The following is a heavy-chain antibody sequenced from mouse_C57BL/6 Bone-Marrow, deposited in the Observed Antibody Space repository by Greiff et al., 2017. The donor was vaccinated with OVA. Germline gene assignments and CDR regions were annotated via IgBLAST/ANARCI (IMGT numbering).Heavy chain of an antibody. CDR2: IHPNSGST. CDR3: ARFGGVHYYGSSYDY. J-gene: IGHJ2*01. Sequence: QVQLQQSGAELVKPGASVKLSCKASGYTFTSYWMHWVKQRPGQGLEWIGMIHPNSGSTNYNEKFKSKATLTVDKSSSTAYMQLSSLTSEDSAVYYCARFGGVHYYGSSYDYWGQGTTLTVSS. D-gene: IGHD1-1*01. V-gene: IGHV1-64*01. CDR1: GYTFTSYW.